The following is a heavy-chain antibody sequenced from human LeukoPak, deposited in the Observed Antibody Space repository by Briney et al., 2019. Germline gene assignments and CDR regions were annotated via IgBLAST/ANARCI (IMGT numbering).Heavy chain of an antibody. CDR1: GFAFRSYG. J-gene: IGHJ5*02. CDR3: AKEGIDSGSNWFDP. Sequence: GRSLRLSCAASGFAFRSYGMHWVRQAPGKGLEWVAVISYDGSNKYYADSVKGRFTISRDNSKNTLYLQMNSLRAEDTAVYYCAKEGIDSGSNWFDPWGQGTLVTVSS. D-gene: IGHD6-6*01. CDR2: ISYDGSNK. V-gene: IGHV3-30*18.